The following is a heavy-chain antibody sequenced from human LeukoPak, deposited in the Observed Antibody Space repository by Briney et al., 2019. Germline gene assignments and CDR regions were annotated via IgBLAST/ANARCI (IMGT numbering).Heavy chain of an antibody. CDR1: GFTFSSYG. V-gene: IGHV3-30*18. D-gene: IGHD6-19*01. CDR3: AKVQSSGWYYYYYGMDV. CDR2: ISYDGSNK. Sequence: GGSLRLSCAASGFTFSSYGMHWVRQAPGKGLEWVAVISYDGSNKYYADSVKGRFTISRGNSKNTLYLQMNSLRAEDTAVYYCAKVQSSGWYYYYYGMDVWGQGTTVTVSS. J-gene: IGHJ6*02.